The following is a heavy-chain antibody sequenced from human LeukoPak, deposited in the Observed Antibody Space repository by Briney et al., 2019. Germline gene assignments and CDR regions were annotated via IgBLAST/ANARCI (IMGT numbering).Heavy chain of an antibody. CDR1: GFTFSSYE. V-gene: IGHV3-23*01. D-gene: IGHD3-22*01. Sequence: PGGSLRLSCAASGFTFSSYEMNWVRQAPGKGLEWVSGISGGSTYYADSVKGRFTISRDNSKNTLYLQMNSLRAEDTAVYYCAKVRVTMMDAFDIWGQGTMVTVSS. CDR3: AKVRVTMMDAFDI. CDR2: ISGGST. J-gene: IGHJ3*02.